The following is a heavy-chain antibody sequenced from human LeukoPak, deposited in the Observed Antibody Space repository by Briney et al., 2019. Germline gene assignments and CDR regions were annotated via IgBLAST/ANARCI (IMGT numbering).Heavy chain of an antibody. V-gene: IGHV1-69*05. CDR3: ARGTGGGTTDAFDI. J-gene: IGHJ3*02. D-gene: IGHD3-16*01. CDR1: GGTIRSNA. CDR2: IIPIFGTA. Sequence: SVKVSCKASGGTIRSNAISWARQAPGQGLEWMGGIIPIFGTAKYAQKFQGRVTITTDESTSTAYMELTSLRSEDTAVYYCARGTGGGTTDAFDIWGQGTMVTVSS.